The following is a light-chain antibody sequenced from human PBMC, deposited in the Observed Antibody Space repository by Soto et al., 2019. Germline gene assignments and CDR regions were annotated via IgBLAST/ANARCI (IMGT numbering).Light chain of an antibody. J-gene: IGKJ4*01. CDR1: QSVSSSY. Sequence: PGDRVTLSCRASQSVSSSYLPWYQQKPGQAPRLLIYGASTRATGIPARFSGSGSGTDFTLTISSLQPEDFAVYYCQQDYNLPLTFGGGTKVEIK. CDR3: QQDYNLPLT. CDR2: GAS. V-gene: IGKV3D-7*01.